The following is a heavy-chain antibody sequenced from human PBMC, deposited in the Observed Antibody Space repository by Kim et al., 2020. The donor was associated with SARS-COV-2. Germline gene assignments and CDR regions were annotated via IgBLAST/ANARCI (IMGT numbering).Heavy chain of an antibody. D-gene: IGHD6-19*01. Sequence: GGSLRLSCAASGFTFSSYAMHWVRQAPGKGLEWVAVISYDGSNKYYADSVKGRFTISRDNSKNTLYLQMNSLRAEDTAVYYCARAYSSGCANYWGQGTLVTVSS. CDR2: ISYDGSNK. CDR1: GFTFSSYA. J-gene: IGHJ4*02. CDR3: ARAYSSGCANY. V-gene: IGHV3-30*04.